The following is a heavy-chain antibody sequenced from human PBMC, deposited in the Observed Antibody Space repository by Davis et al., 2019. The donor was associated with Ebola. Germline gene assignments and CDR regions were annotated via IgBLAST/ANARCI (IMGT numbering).Heavy chain of an antibody. J-gene: IGHJ4*02. Sequence: GESLKISCAASGFTFSSYAMSWVRQAPGKGLEWVSAISGSGGSTYYADSVKGRFTISRDNSKNTLYLQMNSLRAEDTAVYYCAKEPKYQLLWFDYWGQGTLVTVSS. CDR3: AKEPKYQLLWFDY. CDR2: ISGSGGST. D-gene: IGHD2-2*01. CDR1: GFTFSSYA. V-gene: IGHV3-23*01.